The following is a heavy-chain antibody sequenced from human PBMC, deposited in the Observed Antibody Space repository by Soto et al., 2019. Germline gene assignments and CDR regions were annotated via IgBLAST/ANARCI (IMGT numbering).Heavy chain of an antibody. CDR2: IYYSGST. J-gene: IGHJ5*02. CDR3: ARHYYGSGSPRYNWFDP. D-gene: IGHD3-10*01. Sequence: SETLSLTCTVSGGSVSSGSYYWSWIRQPPGKGLEWIGYIYYSGSTNYNPSLKSRVTISVDTSKNQFSLKLSSVTAADTAVYYCARHYYGSGSPRYNWFDPWGQGTLVTVSS. CDR1: GGSVSSGSYY. V-gene: IGHV4-61*01.